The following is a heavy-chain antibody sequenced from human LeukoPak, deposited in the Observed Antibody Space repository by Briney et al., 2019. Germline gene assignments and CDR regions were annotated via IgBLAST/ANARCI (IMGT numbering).Heavy chain of an antibody. Sequence: SETLSLTCTVSGYSISSGYYWGWIRQPPGEGLEWIGSIYHSGSTYYNPSLKSRVTISVDTSKNQFSLKLSSVTAADTAVYYCAREGSSSLGYWGQGTLVTVSS. V-gene: IGHV4-38-2*02. D-gene: IGHD6-6*01. CDR2: IYHSGST. CDR3: AREGSSSLGY. J-gene: IGHJ4*02. CDR1: GYSISSGYY.